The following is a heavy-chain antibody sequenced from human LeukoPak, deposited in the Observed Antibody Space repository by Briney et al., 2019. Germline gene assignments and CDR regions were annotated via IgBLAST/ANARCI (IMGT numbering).Heavy chain of an antibody. Sequence: PGGSLRLSCAVSGITFSSYALSWVRQAPGKGLEWVSAISGPGTNTFYADSVKGRFTISRDNSKDTLYLQMNSLRVEDTAVYYCAIDASPFIAARDYWGQGTLVTVSS. CDR3: AIDASPFIAARDY. D-gene: IGHD6-6*01. CDR2: ISGPGTNT. CDR1: GITFSSYA. J-gene: IGHJ4*02. V-gene: IGHV3-23*01.